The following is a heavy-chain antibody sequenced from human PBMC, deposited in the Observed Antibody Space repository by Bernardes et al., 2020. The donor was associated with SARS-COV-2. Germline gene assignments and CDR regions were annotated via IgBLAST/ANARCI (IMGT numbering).Heavy chain of an antibody. D-gene: IGHD3-10*01. CDR1: GFSFNDYA. CDR3: AKDYPEEAGGSGEDSFFDD. J-gene: IGHJ4*02. CDR2: IIGNGGGT. V-gene: IGHV3-23*01. Sequence: GGSLRLSCAASGFSFNDYAMSWVRQVPGKGLEWVAGIIGNGGGTYYADSVKGRFTISRDIAKNTLYLQMHSLRAEDTAVYFCAKDYPEEAGGSGEDSFFDDWGQGTLVTVSS.